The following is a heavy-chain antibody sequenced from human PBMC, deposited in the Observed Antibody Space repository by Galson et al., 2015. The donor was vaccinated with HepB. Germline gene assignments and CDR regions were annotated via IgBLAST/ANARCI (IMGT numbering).Heavy chain of an antibody. D-gene: IGHD5-18*01. J-gene: IGHJ4*02. CDR1: GFTFSSYG. CDR2: IWYDGSNK. Sequence: SLRLSCAASGFTFSSYGMHWVRQAPGKGLEWVAVIWYDGSNKYYADSVKGRFTISRDNSKNTLYLQMNSLRAEDTAVYYCARDYSYGYSFNDYWGQGTLVTVSS. CDR3: ARDYSYGYSFNDY. V-gene: IGHV3-33*08.